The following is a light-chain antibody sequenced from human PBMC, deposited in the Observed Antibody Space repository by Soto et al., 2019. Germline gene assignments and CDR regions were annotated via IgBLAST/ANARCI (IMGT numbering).Light chain of an antibody. CDR1: QSVSSSY. CDR3: QQYGSSIFT. J-gene: IGKJ3*01. CDR2: GAS. V-gene: IGKV3-20*01. Sequence: EIVLTQSPGTLSLSPGERATLSCRASQSVSSSYLAWYQQKPGQAPRLLIHGASSRATGIPDRFSGSGSGTDFTLTISRLEPEYFAVYYCQQYGSSIFTFGPGTKVDIK.